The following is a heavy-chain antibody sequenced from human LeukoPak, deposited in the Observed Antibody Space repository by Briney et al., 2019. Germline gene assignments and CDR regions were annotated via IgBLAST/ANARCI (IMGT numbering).Heavy chain of an antibody. Sequence: GGSLRLSCAASGFTFSSYSMNWVRQAPGKGLEWVSYISNSSSTIYYADSVKGRFTISRDNAKNSLYLQMNSLRDEDTAVYYCTRDIYYGGNSDYWGQGTPVTVSS. CDR1: GFTFSSYS. V-gene: IGHV3-48*02. CDR3: TRDIYYGGNSDY. D-gene: IGHD4-23*01. CDR2: ISNSSSTI. J-gene: IGHJ4*02.